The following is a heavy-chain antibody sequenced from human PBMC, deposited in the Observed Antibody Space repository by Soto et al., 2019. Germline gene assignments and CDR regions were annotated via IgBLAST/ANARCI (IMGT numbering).Heavy chain of an antibody. CDR2: IRGSGGST. CDR1: GFTFSSYA. D-gene: IGHD3-10*01. Sequence: EVQLLESGGGLVQPGGSLRLSCAASGFTFSSYAMSWVRQAPGKGLEWVSAIRGSGGSTYYADSVKGRVTISRDNSKNTLYQQMNSLRAEDTAVYYCAKDYDYYCSGRYYELWGLGTLVTVSS. V-gene: IGHV3-23*01. J-gene: IGHJ4*02. CDR3: AKDYDYYCSGRYYEL.